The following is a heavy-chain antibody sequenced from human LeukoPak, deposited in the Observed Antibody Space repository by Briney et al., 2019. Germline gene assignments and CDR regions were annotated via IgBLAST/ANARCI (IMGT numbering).Heavy chain of an antibody. CDR2: IRSKAYGRTT. J-gene: IGHJ5*02. D-gene: IGHD3-10*01. V-gene: IGHV3-49*04. Sequence: GGSLRLSCTASGFTFGDYAMSWVRQAPGKGLEWVGFIRSKAYGRTTEYAASVKGRFTISRDDSKSIAYLQMNSLKTEDTAVYYCTRDNSWYYGSGSYYYWFDPWGQGTLVTVSS. CDR1: GFTFGDYA. CDR3: TRDNSWYYGSGSYYYWFDP.